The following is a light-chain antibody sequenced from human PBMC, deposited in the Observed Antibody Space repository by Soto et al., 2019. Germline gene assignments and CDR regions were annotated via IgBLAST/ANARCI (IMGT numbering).Light chain of an antibody. J-gene: IGKJ5*01. Sequence: EMVLTQSPGTLSLSPGERATLSCRASQSLGNTYLAWYQRKPGQAPRLLIYDASSRATDIPDRFSGSGAGTDFTLTISRLEPEGSAVYYCQQYGTWITFGQETRLE. CDR3: QQYGTWIT. CDR1: QSLGNTY. V-gene: IGKV3-20*01. CDR2: DAS.